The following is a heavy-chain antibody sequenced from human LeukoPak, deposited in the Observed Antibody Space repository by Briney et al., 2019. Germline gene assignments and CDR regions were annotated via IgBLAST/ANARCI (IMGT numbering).Heavy chain of an antibody. CDR2: IYYSGST. J-gene: IGHJ4*02. CDR1: GGSISSSSYY. D-gene: IGHD2-21*01. CDR3: ARGEILWCED. V-gene: IGHV4-39*07. Sequence: SETLSLTCTVSGGSISSSSYYWGWIRQPPGKGLEWIGSIYYSGSTYYNPSLKSRVTISVDTSKNQFSLKLSSVTAADTAVYYCARGEILWCEDWGQGTLVTVSS.